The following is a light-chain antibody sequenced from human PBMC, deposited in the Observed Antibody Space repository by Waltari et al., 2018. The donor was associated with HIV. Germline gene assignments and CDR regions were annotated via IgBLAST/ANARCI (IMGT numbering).Light chain of an antibody. CDR3: QSYDRSLSGVI. V-gene: IGLV1-40*01. CDR2: GDA. CDR1: TSNIGAGYD. J-gene: IGLJ2*01. Sequence: QSVLTQPPSVSGASGQRVTISCTGNTSNIGAGYDVHWYQQLPGTAPKLLIYGDANRPSGVPDRFSGSTSGTSASLAITGLRAEDECDYYCQSYDRSLSGVIFGGGTKLTVL.